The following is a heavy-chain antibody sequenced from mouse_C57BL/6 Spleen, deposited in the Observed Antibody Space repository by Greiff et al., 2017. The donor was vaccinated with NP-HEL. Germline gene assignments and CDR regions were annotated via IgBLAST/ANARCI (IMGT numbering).Heavy chain of an antibody. V-gene: IGHV3-6*01. D-gene: IGHD2-3*01. CDR2: ISYDGSN. J-gene: IGHJ2*01. CDR3: ARGLLHVFFDY. CDR1: GYSITSGYY. Sequence: DVKLVESGPGLVKPSQSLSLTCSVTGYSITSGYYWNWIRQFPGNKLEWMGYISYDGSNNYNPSLKNRISITRDTSKNQFFLKLNSETTEDTATYYCARGLLHVFFDYWGQGTTLTVSS.